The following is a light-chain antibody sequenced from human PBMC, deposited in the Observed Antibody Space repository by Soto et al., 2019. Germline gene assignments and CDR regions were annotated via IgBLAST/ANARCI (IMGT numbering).Light chain of an antibody. J-gene: IGKJ3*01. CDR3: QQYQIYFLT. CDR2: DAS. Sequence: DIQMTQSPSTLSASVGDRVTITCRASQSISRSVAWYQQKSGKAPKLLIYDASSLESGVPSRFSGSGFGTEFTLTISGLQPDDFASYFCQQYQIYFLTFGHGTTVDMK. CDR1: QSISRS. V-gene: IGKV1-5*01.